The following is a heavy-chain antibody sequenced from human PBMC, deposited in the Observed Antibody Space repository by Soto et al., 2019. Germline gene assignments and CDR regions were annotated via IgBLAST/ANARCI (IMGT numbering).Heavy chain of an antibody. CDR1: GFSFSYAW. D-gene: IGHD5-12*01. CDR2: IKTETEGGTT. J-gene: IGHJ4*02. CDR3: IGTYSGSSMRFDY. Sequence: GGSLRLSCAASGFSFSYAWMSWVRQAPGKGLEWVARIKTETEGGTTDYGAPVEGRFTISKDDSKNTLYLQMNSLKTEDTAVYYCIGTYSGSSMRFDYWGQGTLVTVSS. V-gene: IGHV3-15*01.